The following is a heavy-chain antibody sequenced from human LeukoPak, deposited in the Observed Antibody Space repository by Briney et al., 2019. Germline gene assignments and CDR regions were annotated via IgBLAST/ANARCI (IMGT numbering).Heavy chain of an antibody. CDR2: INYSGRT. D-gene: IGHD5/OR15-5a*01. V-gene: IGHV4-39*01. Sequence: SETLSLSCIVSGDSISSGSYYWGWIRQPPGKGLEWIASINYSGRTYYNPSLMGRVTIAVDTSKNRFSLNLSSVTAADTAVYYCARHSVASPHYFDYWGQGALVTVSS. CDR1: GDSISSGSYY. CDR3: ARHSVASPHYFDY. J-gene: IGHJ4*02.